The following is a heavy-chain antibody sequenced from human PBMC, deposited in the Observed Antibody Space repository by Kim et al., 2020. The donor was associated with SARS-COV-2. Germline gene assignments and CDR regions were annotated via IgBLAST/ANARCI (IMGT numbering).Heavy chain of an antibody. Sequence: ASVKVSCKASGYRVTTSYIHWVRQAPGQGLEWMGIINPSVGSTSYAQKFQDRVIMTRDTSTSTVYMELRSLKSEDTAVYFCARDPSVATTAQFDYWGQGTLVTVSS. CDR2: INPSVGST. V-gene: IGHV1-46*01. D-gene: IGHD5-12*01. CDR3: ARDPSVATTAQFDY. J-gene: IGHJ4*02. CDR1: GYRVTTSY.